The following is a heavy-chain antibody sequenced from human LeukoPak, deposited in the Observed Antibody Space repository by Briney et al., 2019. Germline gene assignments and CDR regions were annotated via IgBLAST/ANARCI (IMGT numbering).Heavy chain of an antibody. Sequence: GGSLRLSCAASGFTFSSYWMHWVRQAPGKGLVWVSRISTDGTTTSSADSVKGRFTISRDNAKNTLYLQMNSLRAEDMAVYYCAREAYSDRSFDYWGQGSLVTVSS. CDR1: GFTFSSYW. V-gene: IGHV3-74*01. CDR3: AREAYSDRSFDY. J-gene: IGHJ4*02. D-gene: IGHD3-22*01. CDR2: ISTDGTTT.